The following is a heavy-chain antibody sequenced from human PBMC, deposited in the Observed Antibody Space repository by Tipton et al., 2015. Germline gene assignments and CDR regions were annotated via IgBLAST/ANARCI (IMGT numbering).Heavy chain of an antibody. D-gene: IGHD4-17*01. V-gene: IGHV4-61*01. CDR1: GGSVSTSNYY. J-gene: IGHJ6*02. CDR2: ISYSGST. CDR3: ASGHGDYVNGMDV. Sequence: TLSLTCTVSGGSVSTSNYYWGWIRQSPGKGLEWIGYISYSGSTHYNPSLKRRVTISLDTSKNQFSLTLNSVTAADTAVYYCASGHGDYVNGMDVWGQGTTVTVSS.